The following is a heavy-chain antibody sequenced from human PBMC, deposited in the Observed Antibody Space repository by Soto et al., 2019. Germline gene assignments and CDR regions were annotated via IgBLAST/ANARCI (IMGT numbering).Heavy chain of an antibody. J-gene: IGHJ4*02. CDR1: GGSISSSSYY. CDR3: ARQVRYYDSSGYPSEFEY. Sequence: PSETLSLTCTVSGGSISSSSYYWGWIRQPPGKGLEWIGSIYYSGSTYYNPSLKSRVTISVDTSKNQFSLKLSSVTAADTAVYYCARQVRYYDSSGYPSEFEYWGQGTLVTVSS. CDR2: IYYSGST. D-gene: IGHD3-22*01. V-gene: IGHV4-39*01.